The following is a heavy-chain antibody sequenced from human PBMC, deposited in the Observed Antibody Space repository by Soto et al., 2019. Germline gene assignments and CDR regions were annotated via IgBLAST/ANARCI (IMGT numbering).Heavy chain of an antibody. Sequence: SETLSLTCAVYGGSFSGYYWSWIRQPPGKGLEWIGEINHSGSTNYNPSLKSRVTISVDTSKNQFSLKLSSVTAADTAVYYCARDLDSSGYYSNWFDPWGQGTLVTVSS. CDR3: ARDLDSSGYYSNWFDP. J-gene: IGHJ5*02. D-gene: IGHD3-22*01. V-gene: IGHV4-34*01. CDR1: GGSFSGYY. CDR2: INHSGST.